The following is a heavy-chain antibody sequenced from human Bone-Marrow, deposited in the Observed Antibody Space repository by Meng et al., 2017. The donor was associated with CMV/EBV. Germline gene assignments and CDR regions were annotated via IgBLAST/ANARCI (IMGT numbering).Heavy chain of an antibody. CDR2: IGTAGDT. Sequence: GESLKISCAASGFTFSSYDMHWVRQATGKGLEWVSAIGTAGDTYYPGSVKGRFTISRDNSKNTLYLQMNSLRAEDTAVYYCAKGLPGIAAALGVWGQGTTVTVSS. V-gene: IGHV3-13*01. J-gene: IGHJ6*02. CDR1: GFTFSSYD. CDR3: AKGLPGIAAALGV. D-gene: IGHD6-13*01.